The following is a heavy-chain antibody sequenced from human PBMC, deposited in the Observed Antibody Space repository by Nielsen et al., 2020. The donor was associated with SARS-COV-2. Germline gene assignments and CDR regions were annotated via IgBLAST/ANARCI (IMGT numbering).Heavy chain of an antibody. CDR3: ARDGETYYYDSSGYYYGGGFDY. CDR1: GFTFSSYA. V-gene: IGHV3-30-3*01. D-gene: IGHD3-22*01. Sequence: GGSLRLSCAASGFTFSSYAMHWVRQAPGKGLEWVAVISYDGSNKYYADSVKGRFTISRDNSKNTLYLQMNSLRAEDTAVYYCARDGETYYYDSSGYYYGGGFDYWGQGTLVTVSS. CDR2: ISYDGSNK. J-gene: IGHJ4*02.